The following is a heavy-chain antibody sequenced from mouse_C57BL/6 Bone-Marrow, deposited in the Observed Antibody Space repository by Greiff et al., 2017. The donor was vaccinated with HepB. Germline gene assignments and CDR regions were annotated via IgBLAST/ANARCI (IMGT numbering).Heavy chain of an antibody. V-gene: IGHV1-80*01. Sequence: QVQLKQSGAELVKPGASVKISCKASGYAFSSYWMNWVKQRPGKGLEWIGQIYPGDGDTNYNGKFKGKATLTADKSSSTAYMQLSSLTSEDSAVYFCARSPLLPPHYFDYWGQGTTLTVSS. CDR2: IYPGDGDT. D-gene: IGHD1-1*01. CDR1: GYAFSSYW. CDR3: ARSPLLPPHYFDY. J-gene: IGHJ2*01.